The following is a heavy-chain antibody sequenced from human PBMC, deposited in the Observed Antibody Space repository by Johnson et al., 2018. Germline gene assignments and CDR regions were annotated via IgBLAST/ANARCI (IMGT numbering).Heavy chain of an antibody. V-gene: IGHV4-59*11. CDR2: IYENGGT. CDR3: ARESFSITSGNDGFDI. J-gene: IGHJ3*02. Sequence: QESGPGLVKPSETLSLIXTVSGVSLSLHQWNWIRQPPGKGLEWIGVIYENGGTNYNPSLNSRVTISLGASTNQFSLKLSSVTATDTAVYYCARESFSITSGNDGFDIWGQGTMVTVSS. CDR1: GVSLSLHQ. D-gene: IGHD1-14*01.